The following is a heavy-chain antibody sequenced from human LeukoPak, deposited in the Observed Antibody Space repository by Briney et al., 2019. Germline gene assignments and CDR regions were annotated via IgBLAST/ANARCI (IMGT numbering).Heavy chain of an antibody. D-gene: IGHD3-22*01. V-gene: IGHV1-69*05. CDR3: ASVDSRKYFQH. CDR1: GGTFSSYA. J-gene: IGHJ1*01. Sequence: SVKVSCKASGGTFSSYAISWVRQAPGQGLEWMGRIIPIFGTANYAQKFQGRVTITTDESTSTAYMELSSLRPEDTAVYYCASVDSRKYFQHWGQGTLVTVSS. CDR2: IIPIFGTA.